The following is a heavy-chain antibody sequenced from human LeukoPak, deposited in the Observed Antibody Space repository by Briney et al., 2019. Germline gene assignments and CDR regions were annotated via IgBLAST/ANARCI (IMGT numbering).Heavy chain of an antibody. Sequence: ASVKVSCKASEYTFTSYDINWVRQATGQGLEWMGWMNPNSGNTGYAQKFQGRVTMTRNTSISTAYMELSSLRSEDTAVYYCARRNTPVVAGLDSWGQGTLVTVSS. J-gene: IGHJ4*02. D-gene: IGHD5-18*01. CDR1: EYTFTSYD. CDR3: ARRNTPVVAGLDS. V-gene: IGHV1-8*01. CDR2: MNPNSGNT.